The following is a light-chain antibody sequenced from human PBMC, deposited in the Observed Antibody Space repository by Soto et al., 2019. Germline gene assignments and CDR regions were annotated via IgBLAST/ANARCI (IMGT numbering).Light chain of an antibody. V-gene: IGLV4-69*01. J-gene: IGLJ2*01. CDR3: QTWGTGIQV. CDR2: LNSAGSH. CDR1: SGHSSYA. Sequence: QPVLTQSPSASASLGASVKLTCILSSGHSSYAIAWHQQHPEKGPRYLMKLNSAGSHSKGDGIPDRFSGSSSGAERYLTISSLQSEDEADYYCQTWGTGIQVFGGGTKLTVL.